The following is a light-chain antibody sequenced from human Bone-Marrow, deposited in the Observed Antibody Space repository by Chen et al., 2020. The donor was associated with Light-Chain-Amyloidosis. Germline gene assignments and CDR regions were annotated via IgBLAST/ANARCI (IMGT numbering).Light chain of an antibody. Sequence: SYELTQPPSVSVSPGQTARITCSGDDLPTKYAYWYQQKPGQAPVLVIQRDTERTSGIAERFTGTRSGTTATLTISGVQAEDEAGYPCQSADSSGTYEVIFGGGSKLTVL. CDR3: QSADSSGTYEVI. J-gene: IGLJ2*01. CDR2: RDT. CDR1: DLPTKY. V-gene: IGLV3-25*03.